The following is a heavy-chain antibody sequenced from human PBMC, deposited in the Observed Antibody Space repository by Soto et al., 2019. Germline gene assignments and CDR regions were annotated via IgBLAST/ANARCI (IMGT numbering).Heavy chain of an antibody. CDR1: GYIFTNYD. V-gene: IGHV1-8*01. CDR2: INPNSGNT. D-gene: IGHD4-17*01. CDR3: ARGIKYGDYSRWFDP. Sequence: QVQFVQSGAEVKKPGASVKVYCKASGYIFTNYDINWVRQATGQGLEYLGWINPNSGNTGYVEKFKGRVTMTRTTSINTAYMQLNILRSEDTAVYYCARGIKYGDYSRWFDPCGQGTLVTVSS. J-gene: IGHJ5*02.